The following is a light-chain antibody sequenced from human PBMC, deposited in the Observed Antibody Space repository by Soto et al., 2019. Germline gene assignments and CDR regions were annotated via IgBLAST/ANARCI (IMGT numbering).Light chain of an antibody. CDR2: DAS. Sequence: EIVLTQSPGTLALSPGEEATLSCRASQSVDSNYLAWYQQKPGQAPRLLLYDASTRATGIPARFSGSGSGTEFTLTISSLQSEDFAVYYCQQYNNWPPITFGQGTRLEIK. V-gene: IGKV3-15*01. J-gene: IGKJ5*01. CDR1: QSVDSNY. CDR3: QQYNNWPPIT.